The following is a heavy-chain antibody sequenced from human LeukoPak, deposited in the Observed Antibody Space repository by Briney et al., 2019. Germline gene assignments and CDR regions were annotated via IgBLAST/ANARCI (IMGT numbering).Heavy chain of an antibody. D-gene: IGHD2-2*01. J-gene: IGHJ6*02. CDR3: ARGVEVVPTAMGVYYSYFMDV. V-gene: IGHV3-74*01. CDR2: ISADGRTT. Sequence: PGGSLRLSCALSGFTFSKFWMNWVRLAPGKGLVWVSRISADGRTTNYADSVRGRFSISRDNAKNTVYLQMNSLRAEDTAVYYCARGVEVVPTAMGVYYSYFMDVWGQGTTVTVSS. CDR1: GFTFSKFW.